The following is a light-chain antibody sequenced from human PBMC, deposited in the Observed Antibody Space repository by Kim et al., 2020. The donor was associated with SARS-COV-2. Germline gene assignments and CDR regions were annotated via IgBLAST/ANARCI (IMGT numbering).Light chain of an antibody. CDR2: SVF. J-gene: IGKJ5*01. CDR3: KQYHYWPPLT. Sequence: PGAKTTPPSQASPVFATTLAWSHHRPGQSTPILSYSVFHRATGIPSRLSARGFGTDFTLTASGLQSEDFAVYYCKQYHYWPPLTFGQGTRLEIK. CDR1: PVFATT. V-gene: IGKV3-15*01.